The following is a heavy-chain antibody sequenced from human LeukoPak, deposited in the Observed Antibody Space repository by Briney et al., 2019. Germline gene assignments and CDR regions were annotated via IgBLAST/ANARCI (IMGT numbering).Heavy chain of an antibody. Sequence: PGGSLRLSCAASGFTFSNYWMSWVRQPPGKGLEWIGEINRSGSTNYNPSLKSRVTISVDTSKNQFSLKLSSVTAADTAVYYCARGSHGVIAATRLFDYWGQGTLVTVSS. CDR3: ARGSHGVIAATRLFDY. V-gene: IGHV4-34*01. CDR2: INRSGST. J-gene: IGHJ4*02. CDR1: GFTFSNYW. D-gene: IGHD6-6*01.